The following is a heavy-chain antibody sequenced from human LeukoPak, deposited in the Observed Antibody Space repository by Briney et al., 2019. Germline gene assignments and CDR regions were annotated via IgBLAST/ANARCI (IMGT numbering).Heavy chain of an antibody. Sequence: GGSMRLSCAVSGITLSNYGMSWVRQAPGKGLEWVAGISDTGGSTNYADSVKGRFTISRDNPKNTLYLQMNSLRAEDTAVYFCAKRGVVIRVILVGFHKQAYYFDSWGQGALVTFSS. CDR1: GITLSNYG. V-gene: IGHV3-23*01. CDR2: ISDTGGST. J-gene: IGHJ4*02. D-gene: IGHD3-22*01. CDR3: AKRGVVIRVILVGFHKQAYYFDS.